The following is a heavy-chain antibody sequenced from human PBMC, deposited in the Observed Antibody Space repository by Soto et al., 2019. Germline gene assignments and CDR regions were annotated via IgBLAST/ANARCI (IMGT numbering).Heavy chain of an antibody. J-gene: IGHJ4*02. CDR1: GFIFKMYW. CDR3: TIGPRPISTGTGAY. CDR2: IYNEGSYT. Sequence: EVQLVESGGGLVPPGGSVRLSCAASGFIFKMYWMHWVRQTPGKGLVWISRIYNEGSYTDYADSVKGRFTISRDNVNDTLYLQMNNLRAEDSGLYYCTIGPRPISTGTGAYWGQGTQVTVSS. V-gene: IGHV3-74*01. D-gene: IGHD3-10*01.